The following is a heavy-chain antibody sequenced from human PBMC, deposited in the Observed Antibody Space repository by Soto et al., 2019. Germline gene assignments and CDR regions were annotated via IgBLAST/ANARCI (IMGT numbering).Heavy chain of an antibody. CDR3: AREGYDKNFDY. CDR2: INPSVGST. D-gene: IGHD3-22*01. V-gene: IGHV1-46*01. CDR1: GYTFTSYY. Sequence: ASVKVSCKASGYTFTSYYMHWVRQAPGQGLEWMGIINPSVGSTSYAQKFQGRVTITRDTSTSTVYMELSSLRSEDTAVYYCAREGYDKNFDYWGQGTLVTVSS. J-gene: IGHJ4*02.